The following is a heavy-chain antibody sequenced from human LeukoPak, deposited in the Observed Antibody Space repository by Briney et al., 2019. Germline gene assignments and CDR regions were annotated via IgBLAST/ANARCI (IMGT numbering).Heavy chain of an antibody. CDR2: LYSAGNT. CDR3: ARAREYLAIDY. V-gene: IGHV3-66*02. Sequence: GGSLRLSCAASGFTVSSNYVNWVRQAPGKGLEWVSVLYSAGNTFYADSVKGRFTISRDNSKNTLYLQMNSLRPEDTAVYYCARAREYLAIDYWGQGTLVTVSS. J-gene: IGHJ4*02. CDR1: GFTVSSNY. D-gene: IGHD2/OR15-2a*01.